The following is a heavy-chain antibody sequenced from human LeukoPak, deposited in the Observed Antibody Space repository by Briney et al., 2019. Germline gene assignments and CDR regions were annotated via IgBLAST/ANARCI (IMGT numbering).Heavy chain of an antibody. CDR2: ISYNGSA. D-gene: IGHD6-19*01. CDR3: ARDFTVAGEGWFDP. V-gene: IGHV4-59*01. Sequence: SETLSLTCTVSVGSISIFYWTWIRRPPGRGREGIGYISYNGSATYNPSLKSRVTISVHTSKKQFSLKLTSVTTADTAVYYCARDFTVAGEGWFDPWGQGTLVIVSS. J-gene: IGHJ5*02. CDR1: VGSISIFY.